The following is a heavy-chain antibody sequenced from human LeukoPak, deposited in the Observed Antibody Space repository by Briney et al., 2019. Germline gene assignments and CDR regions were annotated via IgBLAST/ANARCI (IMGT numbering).Heavy chain of an antibody. J-gene: IGHJ4*02. Sequence: SGGSLRLSCAASGFTCSNYWMHWVRQAPGKGLVWVSRINSDGSSTTSADSVKGRFTISRDNAKNTLYLQMNSLRAEDTAVYYCAKGGATVIDYWGQGTLVTVSS. CDR3: AKGGATVIDY. CDR2: INSDGSST. V-gene: IGHV3-74*01. CDR1: GFTCSNYW. D-gene: IGHD4-17*01.